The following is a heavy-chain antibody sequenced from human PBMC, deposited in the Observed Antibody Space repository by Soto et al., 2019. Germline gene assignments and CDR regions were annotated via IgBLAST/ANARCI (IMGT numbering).Heavy chain of an antibody. V-gene: IGHV4-59*01. CDR1: GGSISSYY. J-gene: IGHJ4*02. Sequence: SETLSLTCTVSGGSISSYYWSWIRQPPGKGLEWIGYIYYSGSTNYNPSLKSRVTISVDTSKNQFSLKLSSVTAADTAVYYCARRVPYDSSGYSPAYYFDYWGQGTLVTVSS. CDR3: ARRVPYDSSGYSPAYYFDY. CDR2: IYYSGST. D-gene: IGHD3-22*01.